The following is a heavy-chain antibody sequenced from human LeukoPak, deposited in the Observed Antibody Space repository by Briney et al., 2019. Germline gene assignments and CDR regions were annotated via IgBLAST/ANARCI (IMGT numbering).Heavy chain of an antibody. Sequence: SETLSLTCAVYGGSFSGYYWSWIRQPPGKGLEWIGEIYHSGSTNYNPSLKSRVTISVDTSKNQFSLKLSSVTAADTAVYYCARRVSYDILTGYYTSIDYWGQGTLVTVSS. CDR1: GGSFSGYY. CDR3: ARRVSYDILTGYYTSIDY. CDR2: IYHSGST. V-gene: IGHV4-34*01. D-gene: IGHD3-9*01. J-gene: IGHJ4*02.